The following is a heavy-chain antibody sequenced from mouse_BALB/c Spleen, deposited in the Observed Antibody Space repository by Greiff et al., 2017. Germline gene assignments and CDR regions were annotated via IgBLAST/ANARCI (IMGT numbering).Heavy chain of an antibody. J-gene: IGHJ4*01. CDR3: TRPYGPYYAMDY. D-gene: IGHD1-1*02. CDR2: ISSGGSYT. CDR1: GFSFSSYT. V-gene: IGHV5-6-4*01. Sequence: EVKLVESGGGLVKPGGSLKLSCAASGFSFSSYTMSWVRQTPEKRLEWVATISSGGSYTYYPDSVKGRFTISRDNAKNTLYLQMSSLKSEDTAMYYCTRPYGPYYAMDYWGQGTSVTVSS.